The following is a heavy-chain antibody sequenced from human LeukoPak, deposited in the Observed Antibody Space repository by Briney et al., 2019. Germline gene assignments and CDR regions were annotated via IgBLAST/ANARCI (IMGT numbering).Heavy chain of an antibody. Sequence: PGGSLRLSCAASGFTFSTYAMSWVHQAPGKALEWVSGISGSGGSTYYADSVKGRFTISRDNSKNTLYLQMNSLRAEDTAVYYCAKRSSSSWHFDYWGQGTLVTVSS. CDR3: AKRSSSSWHFDY. CDR2: ISGSGGST. V-gene: IGHV3-23*01. D-gene: IGHD6-13*01. J-gene: IGHJ4*02. CDR1: GFTFSTYA.